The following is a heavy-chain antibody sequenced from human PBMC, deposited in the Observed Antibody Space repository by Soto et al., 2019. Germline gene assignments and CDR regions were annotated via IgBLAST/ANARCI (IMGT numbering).Heavy chain of an antibody. Sequence: QVQLVQSGAEVKKPGASVKVSCKASGYTFIDHYVHWVRQAPGQGLEWMGVINPNGGSTRYAERFQGRVSMTRDTSTSTVYMELSSLRSEDTAVYYCARDSRVRGTIFGLVIVWNYDWFDPWGQGTLVTVSS. D-gene: IGHD3-3*01. CDR2: INPNGGST. CDR3: ARDSRVRGTIFGLVIVWNYDWFDP. J-gene: IGHJ5*02. V-gene: IGHV1-46*03. CDR1: GYTFIDHY.